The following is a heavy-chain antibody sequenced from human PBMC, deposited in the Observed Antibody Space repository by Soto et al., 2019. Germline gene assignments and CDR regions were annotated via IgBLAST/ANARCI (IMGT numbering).Heavy chain of an antibody. V-gene: IGHV4-30-4*01. CDR3: ASRKSSPYFDY. J-gene: IGHJ4*02. Sequence: SETLSLTCTVSGGSISSGDYYCSWIRQPPGKGLECIGYIYYSGSTYYNPSLKSRVTISVDTSKNQFSLKLSSVTAADTAVYYCASRKSSPYFDYWGQGTLVTVS. CDR1: GGSISSGDYY. CDR2: IYYSGST. D-gene: IGHD3-10*01.